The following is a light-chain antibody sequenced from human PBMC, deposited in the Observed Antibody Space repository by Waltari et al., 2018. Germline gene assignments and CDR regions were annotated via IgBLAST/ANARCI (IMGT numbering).Light chain of an antibody. V-gene: IGKV3-20*01. J-gene: IGKJ1*01. CDR2: DAS. CDR3: QKYGSLPAT. CDR1: QSISSY. Sequence: EIMLTQSPGTLSLSPGERATLSCRASQSISSYLAWYQHKPGQAPRLLIFDASSRATGIPDRFIGSGSGTDFSLTISRLEPEDFAVYYCQKYGSLPATFGQGTKVEIK.